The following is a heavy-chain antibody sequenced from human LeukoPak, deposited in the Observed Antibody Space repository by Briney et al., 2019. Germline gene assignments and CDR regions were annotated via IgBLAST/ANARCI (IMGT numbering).Heavy chain of an antibody. Sequence: GESLRLSCAASGFTFSSYAMHWVRQAPGKGLEWVAVISYDGSNKYYADSVKGRFTISRDNSKNTLYLQMNSLRAEDTAVYYCARELKVAATGAFDIWGQGTMVTVSS. D-gene: IGHD2-15*01. CDR1: GFTFSSYA. CDR2: ISYDGSNK. J-gene: IGHJ3*02. V-gene: IGHV3-30*01. CDR3: ARELKVAATGAFDI.